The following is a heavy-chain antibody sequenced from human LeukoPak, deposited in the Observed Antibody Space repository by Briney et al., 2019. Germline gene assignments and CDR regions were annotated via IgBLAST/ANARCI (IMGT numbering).Heavy chain of an antibody. CDR3: AKDLREDSGHDRFGYFDY. D-gene: IGHD5-12*01. Sequence: PGGSLRLPCAASGFTFSSYAMSWVRQAPGKGLEWVSAISGSGGSTYYADSVKGRFTISRDNSKNTLYLQMNSLRAEDTAVYYCAKDLREDSGHDRFGYFDYWGQGTLVTVSS. CDR1: GFTFSSYA. CDR2: ISGSGGST. J-gene: IGHJ4*02. V-gene: IGHV3-23*01.